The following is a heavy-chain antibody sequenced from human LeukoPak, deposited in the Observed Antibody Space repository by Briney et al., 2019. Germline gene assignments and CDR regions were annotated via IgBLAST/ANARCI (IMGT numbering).Heavy chain of an antibody. CDR2: IYYSGST. CDR1: GGSISSGGYY. D-gene: IGHD3-22*01. V-gene: IGHV4-61*08. J-gene: IGHJ4*02. CDR3: ARLVYDSSGYYPTYYFDY. Sequence: SETLSLTCTVSGGSISSGGYYWSWIRQPPGKGLEWIGYIYYSGSTNYNPSLKSRVTISVDTSKNQFSLKLSSVTAADTAVYYCARLVYDSSGYYPTYYFDYWGQGTLVTVSS.